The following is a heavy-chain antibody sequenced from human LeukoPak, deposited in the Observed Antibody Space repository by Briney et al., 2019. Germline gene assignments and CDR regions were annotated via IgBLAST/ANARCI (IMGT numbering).Heavy chain of an antibody. Sequence: PSETLSLTCAVYGGSFSGYYWSWIRQPPGKGLEWIGEINHSGSTNYNPSLKSRVTISVDTSKNQFSLKLSSVTAADTAVYYCARRRYSYGRYFDYWGQGTLVTVSS. CDR2: INHSGST. CDR3: ARRRYSYGRYFDY. D-gene: IGHD5-18*01. CDR1: GGSFSGYY. V-gene: IGHV4-34*01. J-gene: IGHJ4*02.